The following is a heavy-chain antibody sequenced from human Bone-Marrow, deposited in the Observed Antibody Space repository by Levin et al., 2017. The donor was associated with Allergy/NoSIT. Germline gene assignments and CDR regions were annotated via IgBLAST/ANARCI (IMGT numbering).Heavy chain of an antibody. CDR2: IYDSGTT. D-gene: IGHD1-7*01. V-gene: IGHV4-59*01. Sequence: SQTLSLTCTVSGDSISTSFWSWIRQSPGKGLEWIGYIYDSGTTDYNPSLRSRVTISVDTSKNQFSLRLRSVTTADTAIYYCAREFSFRFDSWGQGTLVTVSS. CDR1: GDSISTSF. J-gene: IGHJ4*02. CDR3: AREFSFRFDS.